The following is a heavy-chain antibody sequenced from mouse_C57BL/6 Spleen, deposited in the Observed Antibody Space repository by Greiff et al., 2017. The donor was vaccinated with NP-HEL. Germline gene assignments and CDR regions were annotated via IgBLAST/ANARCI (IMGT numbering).Heavy chain of an antibody. CDR3: TTGSSGAWFAY. CDR2: IDPENGDT. J-gene: IGHJ3*01. CDR1: GFNIKDDY. Sequence: EVQLQQSGAELVRPGASVKLSCTASGFNIKDDYMHWVKQRPEQGLEWIGWIDPENGDTEYASKFQGKATITADTSSNTAYLQLSSLTSEDTAVYYCTTGSSGAWFAYWGQGTLVTVSA. D-gene: IGHD3-2*02. V-gene: IGHV14-4*01.